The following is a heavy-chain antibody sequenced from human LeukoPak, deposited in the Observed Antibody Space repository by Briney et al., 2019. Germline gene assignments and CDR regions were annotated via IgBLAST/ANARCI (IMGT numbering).Heavy chain of an antibody. CDR2: IHYSGTT. D-gene: IGHD3-22*01. Sequence: SETLSLTCAVSGASISSYYWSWIRQPPGKGLEWIGDIHYSGTTNSNPSLKGRVTISPDTSKTQFSLNLTSVTAADTAVYFCARAGHSSGYYPPRNDAFDLWGQGTLVTVSS. V-gene: IGHV4-59*01. J-gene: IGHJ3*01. CDR1: GASISSYY. CDR3: ARAGHSSGYYPPRNDAFDL.